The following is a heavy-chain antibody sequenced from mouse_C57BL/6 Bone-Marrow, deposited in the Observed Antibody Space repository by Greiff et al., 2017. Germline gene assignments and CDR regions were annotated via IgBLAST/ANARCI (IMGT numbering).Heavy chain of an antibody. CDR1: GYTFTSYW. CDR3: TRRKIYYGNPHYFDY. D-gene: IGHD2-1*01. J-gene: IGHJ2*01. Sequence: EVQLQQSGTVLARPGASVKMSCKTSGYTFTSYWMHWVKQRPGQGLEWIGAIYPGNSDTSYNQKFKGKAKLTAVTSASTAYMELSSLTNEDSAVYYCTRRKIYYGNPHYFDYWGQGTTLTVSS. CDR2: IYPGNSDT. V-gene: IGHV1-5*01.